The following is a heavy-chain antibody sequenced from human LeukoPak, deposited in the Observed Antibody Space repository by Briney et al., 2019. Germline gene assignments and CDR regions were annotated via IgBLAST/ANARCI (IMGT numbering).Heavy chain of an antibody. CDR1: GGSISSYY. CDR3: ARESLWFGELFVYDWFDP. CDR2: IYYSGST. Sequence: TSETLSLTCTVSGGSISSYYWSWIRQPPGKGLEWIGYIYYSGSTNYNPSLKSRVTISVDTSKNQFSLKLSSVTAADTAVYYCARESLWFGELFVYDWFDPWGQGTLSPSPQ. D-gene: IGHD3-10*01. J-gene: IGHJ5*02. V-gene: IGHV4-59*01.